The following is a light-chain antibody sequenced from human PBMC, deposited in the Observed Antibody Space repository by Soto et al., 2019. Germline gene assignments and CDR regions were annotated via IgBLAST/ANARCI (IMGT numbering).Light chain of an antibody. CDR1: QDISSY. CDR2: ATS. Sequence: DIQLTQSPSSLSASVGDRVTITCRASQDISSYLAWYQQKPGKVPELLIYATSTLQSGAPSRFSGSGSGTDFTLPISSLQPEEVATYYCHKYNHAPTFGGGTKVEIK. V-gene: IGKV1-27*01. CDR3: HKYNHAPT. J-gene: IGKJ4*01.